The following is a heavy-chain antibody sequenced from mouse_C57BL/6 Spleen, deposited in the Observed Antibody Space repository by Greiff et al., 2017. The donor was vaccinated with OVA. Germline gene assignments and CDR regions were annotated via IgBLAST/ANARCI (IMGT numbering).Heavy chain of an antibody. V-gene: IGHV8-12*01. Sequence: QVTLKESGPGILQSSQTLSLTCSFSGFSLSTSGMGVSWIRQPSGKGLEWLAHIYWDDDKRYNPSLKSRLTISKDTSRNQVFLKITSVDTADTATYYCARSRSYGSDYYAMDYWGQGTSVTVSS. CDR2: IYWDDDK. CDR3: ARSRSYGSDYYAMDY. D-gene: IGHD1-1*01. J-gene: IGHJ4*01. CDR1: GFSLSTSGMG.